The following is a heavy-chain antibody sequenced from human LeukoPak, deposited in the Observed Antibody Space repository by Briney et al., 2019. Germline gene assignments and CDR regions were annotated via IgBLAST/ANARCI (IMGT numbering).Heavy chain of an antibody. D-gene: IGHD6-19*01. CDR2: ISYDGTNK. CDR1: GFTFSNSA. Sequence: GGSLRLSYAASGFTFSNSAMHWVRQAPGKGLEWVAVISYDGTNKYYADSVKGRFTISRDNSKNTLYLQMHSLRPEDTAVYYCAREAAVAGFCMDVWGQGTTVTVSS. J-gene: IGHJ6*02. CDR3: AREAAVAGFCMDV. V-gene: IGHV3-30*04.